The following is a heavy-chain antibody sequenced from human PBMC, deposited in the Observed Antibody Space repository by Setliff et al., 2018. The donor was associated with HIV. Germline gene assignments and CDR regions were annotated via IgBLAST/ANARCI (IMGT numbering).Heavy chain of an antibody. CDR2: IYHSGGT. D-gene: IGHD3-10*01. V-gene: IGHV4-4*02. CDR1: GGSISSSNW. Sequence: SETLSLTCAVSGGSISSSNWWSWVRQPPGKGLEWIGEIYHSGGTIYNPSLKSRVTISLDKSKNHFSLELRSVTAADTAVYYCARVITMVWTTFDPWGQGTLVTVSS. J-gene: IGHJ5*02. CDR3: ARVITMVWTTFDP.